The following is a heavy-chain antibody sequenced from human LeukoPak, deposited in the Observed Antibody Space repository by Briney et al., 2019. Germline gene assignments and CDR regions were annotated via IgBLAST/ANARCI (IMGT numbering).Heavy chain of an antibody. J-gene: IGHJ4*02. D-gene: IGHD1-14*01. CDR2: IDPSDSYT. Sequence: GESLTISCKGSGYTFTSYWIGWVRQMPGKGLEWMGRIDPSDSYTNYSPSFQGHVTISADKSISTAYLQWSSLKASDTAMYYCARGRSTSKTVDYWGQGTLVTVSS. V-gene: IGHV5-10-1*01. CDR1: GYTFTSYW. CDR3: ARGRSTSKTVDY.